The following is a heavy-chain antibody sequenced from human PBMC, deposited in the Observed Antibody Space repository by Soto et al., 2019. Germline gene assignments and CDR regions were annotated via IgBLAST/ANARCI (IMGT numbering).Heavy chain of an antibody. CDR3: ARGRYCLTGRCFPNWFDS. CDR2: IYKSTTT. V-gene: IGHV4-30-4*01. J-gene: IGHJ5*01. D-gene: IGHD2-15*01. Sequence: SETLSLTCSVSGDSISTVDYFWAWIRQPPGQALEYIGYIYKSTTTYYNPSFESRVAISLDTSKSRFSLNVTSVTAADTAVYFCARGRYCLTGRCFPNWFDSWGQGTLVTVSS. CDR1: GDSISTVDYF.